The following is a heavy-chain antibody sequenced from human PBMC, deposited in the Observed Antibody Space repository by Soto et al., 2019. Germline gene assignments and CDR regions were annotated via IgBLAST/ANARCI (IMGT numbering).Heavy chain of an antibody. D-gene: IGHD4-17*01. CDR1: GFVFGNYA. V-gene: IGHV3-30*04. CDR3: ARDPVPGAPDYFDC. J-gene: IGHJ4*02. Sequence: QVQLVESGGGVVQPGRSLRLSCAASGFVFGNYAMHWVRQAPGKGPEWMTVIGHDGINKYYADSVRGRFTISRDDSKNPLYLQMNSLRVEDSAVYYCARDPVPGAPDYFDCWGQGTLVTVSS. CDR2: IGHDGINK.